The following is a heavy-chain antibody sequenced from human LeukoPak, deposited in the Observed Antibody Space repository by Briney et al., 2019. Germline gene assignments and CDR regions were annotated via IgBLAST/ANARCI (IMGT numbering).Heavy chain of an antibody. CDR1: GGSISGYY. D-gene: IGHD6-13*01. V-gene: IGHV4-59*01. Sequence: KPSETLSLTCTVSGGSISGYYWSWIRQPPGKGLEWIGYIYYSGSTNYNPSLKSRVTILVDTSKNQFSLKLSSVTAADTAVYYCARDAAGTDYYYGMDVWGQGTTVTVSS. J-gene: IGHJ6*02. CDR2: IYYSGST. CDR3: ARDAAGTDYYYGMDV.